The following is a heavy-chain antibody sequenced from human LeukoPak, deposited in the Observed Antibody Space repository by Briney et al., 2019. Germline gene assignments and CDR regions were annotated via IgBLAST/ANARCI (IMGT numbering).Heavy chain of an antibody. D-gene: IGHD2-21*02. J-gene: IGHJ4*02. CDR3: ARDISDWNYFDY. Sequence: GSLRLSCAASGFTFNNYAMSWVRQPPGKGLEWIGYIYYSGSTNYNPSLKSRVTISVDTSKNQFSLKLSSVTAADTAVYYCARDISDWNYFDYWGQGTLVTVSS. CDR2: IYYSGST. V-gene: IGHV4-59*01. CDR1: GFTFNNYA.